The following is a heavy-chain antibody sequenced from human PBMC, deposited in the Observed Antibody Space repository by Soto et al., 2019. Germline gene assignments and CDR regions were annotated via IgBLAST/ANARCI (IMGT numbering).Heavy chain of an antibody. CDR3: ATGLDIVLVPADPDVDYGMDV. CDR1: GYTLTELS. CDR2: FDPEDGET. V-gene: IGHV1-24*01. Sequence: VASVKVSCKVSGYTLTELSMHWVRQAPGKGLEWMGGFDPEDGETIYAQKFQGRVTMTEDTSTDTAYMELSSLRSEDTAVYYCATGLDIVLVPADPDVDYGMDVWGQGTTVTVSS. D-gene: IGHD2-2*01. J-gene: IGHJ6*02.